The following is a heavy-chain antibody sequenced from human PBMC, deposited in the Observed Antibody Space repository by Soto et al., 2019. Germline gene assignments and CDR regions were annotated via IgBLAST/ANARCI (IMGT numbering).Heavy chain of an antibody. CDR1: GDSISSGGYY. D-gene: IGHD2-2*01. V-gene: IGHV4-30-4*08. CDR3: ARERYCSSTSCLSNWFDP. Sequence: SETLSLTCSVSGDSISSGGYYWSWIRQPPGKGLEWIGYVYYSGSTYYNPSLKSRVTISVDTSKNQFSLKLSSVTAADTAVYYCARERYCSSTSCLSNWFDPWGQGTLVTVSS. J-gene: IGHJ5*02. CDR2: VYYSGST.